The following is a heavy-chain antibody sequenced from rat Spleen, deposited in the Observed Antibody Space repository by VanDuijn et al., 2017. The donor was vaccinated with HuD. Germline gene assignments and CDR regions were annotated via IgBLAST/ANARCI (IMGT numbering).Heavy chain of an antibody. CDR2: MWRSGST. Sequence: QVQLKESGPGLVQPSQTLSLTCTVSGFSLSSYGVIWVRQPPGKGLEWMGVMWRSGSTEYNSALKSRLSISRDTSKNHIFLKMNSLQSEDTTTYYCARAPGNGYVMDAWGQGASVTVSS. V-gene: IGHV2-13*01. CDR1: GFSLSSYG. J-gene: IGHJ4*01. D-gene: IGHD5-1*01. CDR3: ARAPGNGYVMDA.